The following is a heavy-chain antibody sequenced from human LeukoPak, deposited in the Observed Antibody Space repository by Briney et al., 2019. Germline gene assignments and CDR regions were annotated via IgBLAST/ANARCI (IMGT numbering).Heavy chain of an antibody. Sequence: GGSLRLSCAASGFTFNNAWMSWVRQAPGKGLEWVGRIKSKTDGGTTDYAAPVKGRFTISRDDSKNTLYLQMNSLKTEDTAVYYCTTVGRWLVSPFDYWGQGTLVTVSS. V-gene: IGHV3-15*01. D-gene: IGHD6-19*01. CDR2: IKSKTDGGTT. CDR3: TTVGRWLVSPFDY. J-gene: IGHJ4*02. CDR1: GFTFNNAW.